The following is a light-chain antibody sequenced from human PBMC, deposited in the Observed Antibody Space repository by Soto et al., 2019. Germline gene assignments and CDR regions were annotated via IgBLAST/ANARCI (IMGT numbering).Light chain of an antibody. CDR3: AAWDDSLIGV. J-gene: IGLJ2*01. Sequence: QSVLTQPPSASGTPGQRVTISCSGSSSNIGSNTVSWYQQLPGTAPKLLVYSNNQRPSGVPDRFSGSKSGTSASLAISGLQSEDEADYYCAAWDDSLIGVFGGGTKLTVL. V-gene: IGLV1-44*01. CDR2: SNN. CDR1: SSNIGSNT.